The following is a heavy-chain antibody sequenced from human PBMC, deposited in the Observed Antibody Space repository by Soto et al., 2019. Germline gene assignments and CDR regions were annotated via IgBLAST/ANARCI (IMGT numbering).Heavy chain of an antibody. D-gene: IGHD1-1*01. V-gene: IGHV3-7*04. CDR3: ARGGGHNLEY. CDR1: GFTFSGYW. Sequence: EVQLAESGGTLVQPGGSLRLSCAVSGFTFSGYWMSWVRQAPGKGLEWVAILNNDGSQTNYVDSVRGRFSISRDNTKNSPYLQMNSLRVEDTAVYFCARGGGHNLEYWGQGALVTVSS. CDR2: LNNDGSQT. J-gene: IGHJ4*02.